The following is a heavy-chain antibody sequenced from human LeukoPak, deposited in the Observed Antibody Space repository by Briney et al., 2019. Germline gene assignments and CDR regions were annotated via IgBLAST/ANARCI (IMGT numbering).Heavy chain of an antibody. J-gene: IGHJ4*02. Sequence: PGGSLRRSCAASGFTVSSNYMSWVRQAPGKGLEWVSVIYSGGSTYYADSVKGRFTISRDNSKNTLYLQMSSLRAEDTAVYYCAKEAVDYDILTGYYTTGYFDYWGQGTLVTVSS. CDR3: AKEAVDYDILTGYYTTGYFDY. CDR1: GFTVSSNY. D-gene: IGHD3-9*01. CDR2: IYSGGST. V-gene: IGHV3-66*01.